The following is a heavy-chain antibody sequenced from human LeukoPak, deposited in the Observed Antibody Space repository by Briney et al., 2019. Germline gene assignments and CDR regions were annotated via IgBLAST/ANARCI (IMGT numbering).Heavy chain of an antibody. V-gene: IGHV3-23*01. D-gene: IGHD2/OR15-2a*01. CDR2: ITAGGGST. J-gene: IGHJ5*02. CDR3: ASFYFASTLEP. Sequence: GRGRGMKQKRVSTITAGGGSTYFADFVKGRFTVSRDNFKNTLYLEINRLRSEDSATYYCASFYFASTLEPWGPGALVTVSS.